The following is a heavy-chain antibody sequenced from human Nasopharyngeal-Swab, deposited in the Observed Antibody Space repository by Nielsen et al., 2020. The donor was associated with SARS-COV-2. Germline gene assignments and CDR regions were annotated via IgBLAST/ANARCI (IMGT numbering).Heavy chain of an antibody. D-gene: IGHD3-16*02. Sequence: ASVKVSCNASGYTFTSYGISWVRQAPGQGLEWMGWISAYNGNTNYAQKLQGRVTMTTDTSTSTAYMELRSLRSDDTAVYYCARVQYDYVWGSYRYYYYYMDVWGKGTTVTVSS. V-gene: IGHV1-18*04. J-gene: IGHJ6*03. CDR1: GYTFTSYG. CDR2: ISAYNGNT. CDR3: ARVQYDYVWGSYRYYYYYMDV.